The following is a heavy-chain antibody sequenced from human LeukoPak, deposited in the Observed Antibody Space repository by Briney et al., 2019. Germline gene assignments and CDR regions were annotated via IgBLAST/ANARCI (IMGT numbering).Heavy chain of an antibody. V-gene: IGHV5-51*01. D-gene: IGHD6-6*01. CDR2: IYPGDSDT. CDR1: GYSFTSYW. CDR3: ARHGGSSSSEDYYYYGMDV. J-gene: IGHJ6*02. Sequence: GESLKISCKGSGYSFTSYWIGWVRQMPGKGLEWMGIIYPGDSDTRYSPSFQGTVTISADKSISTAYLQWSSLKASDTAMCYCARHGGSSSSEDYYYYGMDVWGQGTTVTAYS.